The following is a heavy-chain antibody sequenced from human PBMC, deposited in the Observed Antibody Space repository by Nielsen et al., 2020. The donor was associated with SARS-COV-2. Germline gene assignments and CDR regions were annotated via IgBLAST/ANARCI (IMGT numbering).Heavy chain of an antibody. CDR1: GYSFTNYW. J-gene: IGHJ6*03. CDR3: ARSAAGTTYYYYYMDV. CDR2: IDPSDSYT. D-gene: IGHD6-13*01. V-gene: IGHV5-10-1*01. Sequence: GSLKISCQGSGYSFTNYWISWVRQMPGKGLEWMGRIDPSDSYTNYSPSFQGHVTISADKSISTAYLQWSSLKASDTAMYYCARSAAGTTYYYYYMDVWGKGTTVTVSS.